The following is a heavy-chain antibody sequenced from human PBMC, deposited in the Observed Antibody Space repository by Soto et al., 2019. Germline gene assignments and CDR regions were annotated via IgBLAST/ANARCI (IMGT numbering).Heavy chain of an antibody. CDR3: ARTPSGDYYFAY. Sequence: GGSLRLSCAASGFTFSSYGMHWVRQAPGKGLEWVAVIWYDGSNKYYADSVKGRFTISRDNSKNTLYLQMNSLRAEDTAVYYCARTPSGDYYFAYWGQGTLVTVSS. V-gene: IGHV3-33*01. D-gene: IGHD4-17*01. J-gene: IGHJ4*02. CDR1: GFTFSSYG. CDR2: IWYDGSNK.